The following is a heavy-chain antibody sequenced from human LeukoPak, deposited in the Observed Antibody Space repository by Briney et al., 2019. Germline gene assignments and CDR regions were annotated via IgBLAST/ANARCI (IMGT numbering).Heavy chain of an antibody. D-gene: IGHD2-2*01. CDR1: GGSMHTYY. Sequence: SETLSLTCTVSGGSMHTYYWSWIRQTPGKGLEWIGYIFYSGSTNYNPSLRSRVTISIDTSKNQFSLKLSSVTAADTAFYYCARHSSYYYGMDVWGQGTTVTASS. V-gene: IGHV4-59*08. CDR3: ARHSSYYYGMDV. CDR2: IFYSGST. J-gene: IGHJ6*02.